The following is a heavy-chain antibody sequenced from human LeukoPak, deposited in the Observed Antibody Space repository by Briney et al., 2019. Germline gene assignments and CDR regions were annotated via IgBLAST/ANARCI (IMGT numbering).Heavy chain of an antibody. D-gene: IGHD3-9*01. CDR3: AKVERYGRTGGNWFVDY. CDR1: GFTFSSYA. V-gene: IGHV3-30*18. J-gene: IGHJ4*02. Sequence: GRSLRLSCAASGFTFSSYAMHWVRQAPGKGLEWVAVISYDGSNKYYADSVKGRFTISRDNSKNTLYLQMSSLRAEDTAVYYCAKVERYGRTGGNWFVDYWGQGTLVTVSS. CDR2: ISYDGSNK.